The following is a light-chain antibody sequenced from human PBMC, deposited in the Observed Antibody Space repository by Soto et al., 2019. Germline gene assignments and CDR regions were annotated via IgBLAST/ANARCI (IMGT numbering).Light chain of an antibody. V-gene: IGKV3-15*01. CDR3: QHGMTWPWT. Sequence: EIVLTQSPGTLSLSPGERATLSCRASQRVSNGYLAWYQQKPGQAPGLLIYRASTRATGIPARFSGSGSGTGFTLTSSSLQSEDSPVYYCQHGMTWPWTFGQGTKVGIK. CDR2: RAS. J-gene: IGKJ1*01. CDR1: QRVSNGY.